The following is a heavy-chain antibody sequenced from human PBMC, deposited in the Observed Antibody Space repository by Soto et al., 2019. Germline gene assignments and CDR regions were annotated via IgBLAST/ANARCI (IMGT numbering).Heavy chain of an antibody. D-gene: IGHD4-17*01. J-gene: IGHJ3*02. Sequence: AQLVESGGSLVKPGGSLRLSCAASGFSFGDYIMNWVRQAPGRGLAWVASISHGGCYIFYADSVNGRFTISRDNSRDSLYLQMNSLRVDDTAIYYCASPRDYCVTTSNCFIAFDIWGQGTRVTVSS. CDR3: ASPRDYCVTTSNCFIAFDI. V-gene: IGHV3-21*01. CDR2: ISHGGCYI. CDR1: GFSFGDYI.